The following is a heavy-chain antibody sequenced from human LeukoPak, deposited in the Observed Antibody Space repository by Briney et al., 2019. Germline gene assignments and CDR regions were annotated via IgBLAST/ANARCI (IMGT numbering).Heavy chain of an antibody. CDR1: GGSFSGYY. V-gene: IGHV4-34*01. CDR3: ARSLGTSQIYYYYMDV. CDR2: INHSGST. Sequence: SETLSLTCAVYGGSFSGYYWSWIRQPPGKGLEWIGEINHSGSTNYNPSLKSRVTISVDTSKNQFSLKLSSVTAADTAVYYCARSLGTSQIYYYYMDVWGKGTTVTVSS. J-gene: IGHJ6*03. D-gene: IGHD2-2*01.